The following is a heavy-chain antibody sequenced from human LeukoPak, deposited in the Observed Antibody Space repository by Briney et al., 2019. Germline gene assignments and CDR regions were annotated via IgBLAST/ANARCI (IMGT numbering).Heavy chain of an antibody. CDR1: GFTFSSYG. CDR3: ARSYGSGSYFDY. D-gene: IGHD3-10*01. V-gene: IGHV3-33*01. CDR2: IWYDGSNK. J-gene: IGHJ4*02. Sequence: GGSLRLSCAASGFTFSSYGMHWVRQAPGKGLEWVAVIWYDGSNKYYADSVKGRFTISRDNSKNTLYLQMNSLRAEDTAVYYCARSYGSGSYFDYWGQGTLATVSS.